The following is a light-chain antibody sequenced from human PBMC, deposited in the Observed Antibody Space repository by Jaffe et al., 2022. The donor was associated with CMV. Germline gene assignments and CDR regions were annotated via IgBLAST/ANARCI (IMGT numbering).Light chain of an antibody. CDR2: EVS. Sequence: QSALTQPASVSGSLGQSITLSCTGSSSDVGGDDLVSWYQQYPGKAPKLMIHEVSKRPSGVSDRFSGSKSGNTASLTISGLQAEDEADYFCCSYAGSSTVVFGGGTKLTVL. J-gene: IGLJ2*01. V-gene: IGLV2-23*02. CDR1: SSDVGGDDL. CDR3: CSYAGSSTVV.